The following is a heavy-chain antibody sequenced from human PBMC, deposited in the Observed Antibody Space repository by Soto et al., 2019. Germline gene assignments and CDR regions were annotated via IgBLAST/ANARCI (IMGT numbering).Heavy chain of an antibody. V-gene: IGHV4-31*03. CDR3: ARVEVVEMATIVDY. CDR1: GGSISSGGYY. D-gene: IGHD5-12*01. Sequence: SETLSLTCTVSGGSISSGGYYRSWIRQHPGKGLEWIGYIYYSGSTYYNPSLKSRVTISVDASKNQFSLKLSSVTAADTAVYYCARVEVVEMATIVDYWGQGTLVTVSS. J-gene: IGHJ4*02. CDR2: IYYSGST.